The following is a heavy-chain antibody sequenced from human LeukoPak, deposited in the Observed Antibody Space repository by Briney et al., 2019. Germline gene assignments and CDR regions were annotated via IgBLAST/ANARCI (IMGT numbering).Heavy chain of an antibody. CDR3: ARHPSMVRGVNYYYMDV. V-gene: IGHV4-39*01. Sequence: SETLSLTCTVSGGSISSSSYYWGWIRQPPGKGLEWSGSIYYSGSTYYNPSLKSRVTISVDTSKTQFSLKLSSVTAADTAVYYCARHPSMVRGVNYYYMDVWGKGTTVTISS. CDR2: IYYSGST. J-gene: IGHJ6*03. CDR1: GGSISSSSYY. D-gene: IGHD3-10*01.